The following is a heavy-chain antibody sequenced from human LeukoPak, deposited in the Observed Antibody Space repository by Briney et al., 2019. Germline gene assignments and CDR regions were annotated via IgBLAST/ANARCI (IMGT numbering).Heavy chain of an antibody. Sequence: PSETLSLTCAVYGGSYIGYYWSWIRQPPGKGLEWIGEINHFGSTNYNPSLKSRVTISIDTSKNQFSLKLSSVTAADTAVYYCARDGMTTPYYWGQGTLVTVSS. D-gene: IGHD4-17*01. CDR3: ARDGMTTPYY. CDR2: INHFGST. V-gene: IGHV4-34*01. J-gene: IGHJ4*02. CDR1: GGSYIGYY.